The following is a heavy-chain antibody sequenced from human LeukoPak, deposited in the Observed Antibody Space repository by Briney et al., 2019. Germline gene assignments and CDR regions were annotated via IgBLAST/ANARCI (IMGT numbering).Heavy chain of an antibody. D-gene: IGHD3-16*01. Sequence: PGGSLRLSCAASGFTFSSYWMSWVRQAPGKGQEWVANIKQDGSEKYYVDSVKGRFTISRDNAKNSLYLQMNSLRVKDTAVYYCTREKWGKDYWGQGTQVTVSS. CDR1: GFTFSSYW. J-gene: IGHJ4*02. CDR3: TREKWGKDY. CDR2: IKQDGSEK. V-gene: IGHV3-7*01.